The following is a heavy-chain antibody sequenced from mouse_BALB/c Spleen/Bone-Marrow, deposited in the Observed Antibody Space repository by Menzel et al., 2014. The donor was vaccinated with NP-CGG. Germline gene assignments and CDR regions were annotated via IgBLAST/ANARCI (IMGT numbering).Heavy chain of an antibody. CDR2: INPSTGYT. CDR3: ARGVRGYDRFAY. V-gene: IGHV1-7*01. D-gene: IGHD2-2*01. CDR1: GYTFTSYW. J-gene: IGHJ3*01. Sequence: QVQLQQSGAELAKPGASVKMSCKASGYTFTSYWMHWVKQRPGQGLEWIGYINPSTGYTEYNQKFKDKATLTADKSSSTAYMHLSSLTSEDSAVYYCARGVRGYDRFAYWGQGTLVTVSA.